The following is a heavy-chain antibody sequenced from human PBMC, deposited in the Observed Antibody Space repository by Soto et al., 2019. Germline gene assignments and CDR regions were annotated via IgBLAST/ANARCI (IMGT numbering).Heavy chain of an antibody. CDR2: VSQGGTESYMTEGETT. Sequence: SETLSLTCTVSGVSLDNFFWSWIRQTPGKGLERIGYVSQGGTESYMTEGETTGYNPSLDSRATISLDLPKNQFSLTLTSVTAADTAVYYCARDRGGITVSAKPLGEWFDPWGQGTLVTVSS. D-gene: IGHD3-16*01. J-gene: IGHJ5*02. CDR3: ARDRGGITVSAKPLGEWFDP. CDR1: GVSLDNFF. V-gene: IGHV4-59*01.